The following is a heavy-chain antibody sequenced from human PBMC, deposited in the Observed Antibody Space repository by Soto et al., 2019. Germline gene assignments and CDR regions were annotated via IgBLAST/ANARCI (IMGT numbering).Heavy chain of an antibody. Sequence: GGSLRLSCAASGFPFGDHAMSWVRKAPGKGLEWVSGISDSGATTYYADSVRGRFTISRDNSKNTLYLQMKSLRAEDSASYYCAKEDTSSDYLDYCRQGALVTVSS. V-gene: IGHV3-23*01. J-gene: IGHJ4*02. CDR3: AKEDTSSDYLDY. CDR1: GFPFGDHA. D-gene: IGHD6-19*01. CDR2: ISDSGATT.